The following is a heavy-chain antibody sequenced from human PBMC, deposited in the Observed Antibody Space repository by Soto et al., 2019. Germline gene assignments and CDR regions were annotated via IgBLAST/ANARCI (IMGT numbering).Heavy chain of an antibody. V-gene: IGHV3-30-3*01. Sequence: AGGSLRLSCAASGFTFSSYAMHWVRQAPGKGLEWVAVISYDGSNKYYADSAKGRFTISRDNSKNTLYLQMNSLRAEDTAVYYCARGIQQYYYYGMDVWGQGTTVTVSS. J-gene: IGHJ6*02. CDR2: ISYDGSNK. D-gene: IGHD1-1*01. CDR3: ARGIQQYYYYGMDV. CDR1: GFTFSSYA.